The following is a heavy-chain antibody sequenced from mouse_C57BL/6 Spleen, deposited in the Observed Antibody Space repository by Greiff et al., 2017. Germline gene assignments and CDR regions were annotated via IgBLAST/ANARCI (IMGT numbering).Heavy chain of an antibody. Sequence: QVQLQQPGAELVRPGSSVKLSCKASGYTFTSSWMHWVKQRPIQGLEWIGNIDPSDSETHYNQKFKDKATLTVDKSSSTAYMQLSSLTSEDSAVYYCARRYYGSSYWYFDVWGQGTSVTVSS. D-gene: IGHD1-1*01. CDR2: IDPSDSET. CDR3: ARRYYGSSYWYFDV. CDR1: GYTFTSSW. V-gene: IGHV1-52*01. J-gene: IGHJ1*01.